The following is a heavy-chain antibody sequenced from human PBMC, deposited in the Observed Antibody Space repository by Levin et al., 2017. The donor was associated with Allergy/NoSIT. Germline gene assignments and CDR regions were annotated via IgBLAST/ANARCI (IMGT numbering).Heavy chain of an antibody. Sequence: SETLSLTCTVSGGSISSYYWSWIRQPPGKGLEWIGYIYYSGSTNYNPSLKSRVTISGDTSKNQFSLKLSSVTAADTAVYYCARVVGGSYYWPYYYGMDVWGQGTTVTVSS. CDR3: ARVVGGSYYWPYYYGMDV. J-gene: IGHJ6*02. D-gene: IGHD1-26*01. CDR1: GGSISSYY. CDR2: IYYSGST. V-gene: IGHV4-59*08.